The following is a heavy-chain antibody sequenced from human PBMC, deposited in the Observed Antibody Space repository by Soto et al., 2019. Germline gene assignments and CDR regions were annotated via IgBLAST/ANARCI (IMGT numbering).Heavy chain of an antibody. CDR1: GFTFSSYG. V-gene: IGHV3-33*01. J-gene: IGHJ6*02. CDR3: AREPPTDYYYYGMDV. Sequence: GGSLRLSCAASGFTFSSYGMHWVRQAPGKGLEWVAVIWYDGSNKYYADSVKGRFTISRDNSKNTLYLQMNSLRAEDTAVYYCAREPPTDYYYYGMDVWGQGTTVTVSS. CDR2: IWYDGSNK.